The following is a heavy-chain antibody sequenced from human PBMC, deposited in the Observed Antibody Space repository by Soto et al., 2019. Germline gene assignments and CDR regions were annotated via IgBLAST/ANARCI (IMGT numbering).Heavy chain of an antibody. V-gene: IGHV3-11*01. CDR3: ARLHLAAAGDYYYYYMDV. D-gene: IGHD6-13*01. CDR1: GFTFSDYY. J-gene: IGHJ6*03. CDR2: ISSSGSTI. Sequence: GGSLRLSCAASGFTFSDYYMSWIRQAPGKGLEWVSYISSSGSTIYYADSVKGRFTISRDNAKNSLYLQMNSLRAEDTAVYYCARLHLAAAGDYYYYYMDVWGKGTTVTVSS.